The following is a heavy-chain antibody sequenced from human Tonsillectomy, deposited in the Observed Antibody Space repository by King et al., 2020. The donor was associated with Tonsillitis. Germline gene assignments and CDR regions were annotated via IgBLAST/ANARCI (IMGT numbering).Heavy chain of an antibody. J-gene: IGHJ4*02. CDR2: IRSKDNGGTT. CDR3: SRSGAGCSSSSCYYLDI. D-gene: IGHD2-2*01. V-gene: IGHV3-49*04. CDR1: GFTFGDYA. Sequence: QLVQSGGGLVQPGRSLRLSCTASGFTFGDYAMNWVRPAPGKGLEWVGFIRSKDNGGTTEFAPSVKGRFTISTNDSKNIAYHLINSLETEDAAVYYCSRSGAGCSSSSCYYLDIWGQGTLVTVSS.